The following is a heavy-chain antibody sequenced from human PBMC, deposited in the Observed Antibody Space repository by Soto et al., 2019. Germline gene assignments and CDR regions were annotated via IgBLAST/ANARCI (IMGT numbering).Heavy chain of an antibody. Sequence: GGSLRLSCAASGFTFSSYSMNWVRQAPGKGLEWVSSISSSSSYIYYADSVKGRFTISRDNAKNSLYLQMNSLRAEDTAVYYCARDSPLHYGSGSYSWRYFDYWGQGTLVTVSS. V-gene: IGHV3-21*01. CDR1: GFTFSSYS. D-gene: IGHD3-10*01. CDR3: ARDSPLHYGSGSYSWRYFDY. CDR2: ISSSSSYI. J-gene: IGHJ4*02.